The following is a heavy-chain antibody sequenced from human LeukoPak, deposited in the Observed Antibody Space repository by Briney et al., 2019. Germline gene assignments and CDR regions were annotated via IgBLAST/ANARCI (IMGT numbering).Heavy chain of an antibody. Sequence: PGGSLRLSCAASGFIFNDHGMSWVRQGPGKGLEWVSGINWNGGNTNYADSVKGRFAISRDNAKNSLYLQMNSLRAEDTALYYCARGDFYYYMDVWGKETTVTVSS. CDR1: GFIFNDHG. CDR2: INWNGGNT. V-gene: IGHV3-20*04. CDR3: ARGDFYYYMDV. J-gene: IGHJ6*03.